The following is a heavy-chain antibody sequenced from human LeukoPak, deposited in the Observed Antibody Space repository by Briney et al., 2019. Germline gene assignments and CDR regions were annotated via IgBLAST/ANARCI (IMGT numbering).Heavy chain of an antibody. CDR1: GSTFSSYA. Sequence: GGSLRLSCAASGSTFSSYAMNWVRQSPGKGLEWVSTISGSGASTYYADSVKGRFTISRGNSKNTLYLQMNSLRAEDTAVYYCASEWLVLYNMDVWGRGTTVTVSS. D-gene: IGHD6-19*01. CDR3: ASEWLVLYNMDV. V-gene: IGHV3-23*01. J-gene: IGHJ6*02. CDR2: ISGSGAST.